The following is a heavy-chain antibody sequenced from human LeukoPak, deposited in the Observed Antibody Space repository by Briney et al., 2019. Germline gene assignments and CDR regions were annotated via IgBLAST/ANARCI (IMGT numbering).Heavy chain of an antibody. J-gene: IGHJ2*01. CDR2: IYYSGST. Sequence: SETLSLTCTVSGGSISSYYWSWIRQPPGKGLEWIGYIYYSGSTDYNPSLKSRVTISVDTSKNQFSLKLSSVTAADTAVYYCARQAHGAVAGWYFDLWGRGTLVTVSS. D-gene: IGHD6-19*01. CDR3: ARQAHGAVAGWYFDL. CDR1: GGSISSYY. V-gene: IGHV4-59*08.